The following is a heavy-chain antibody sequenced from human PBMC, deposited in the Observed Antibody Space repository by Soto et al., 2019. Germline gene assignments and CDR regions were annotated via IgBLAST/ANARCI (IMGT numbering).Heavy chain of an antibody. Sequence: QVQLVQSGAEVKKPGASVKVSCKASGYTFTGYYMHWVRQAPGQGLEWMGWINPNSGGTNYAQKFQGRVTMTRDTSISTAYMELSRLRSDDTAVYYCAREYYVRSTVTTSMGYYGMDVWGQGTTVTVSS. V-gene: IGHV1-2*02. CDR2: INPNSGGT. D-gene: IGHD4-17*01. CDR1: GYTFTGYY. J-gene: IGHJ6*02. CDR3: AREYYVRSTVTTSMGYYGMDV.